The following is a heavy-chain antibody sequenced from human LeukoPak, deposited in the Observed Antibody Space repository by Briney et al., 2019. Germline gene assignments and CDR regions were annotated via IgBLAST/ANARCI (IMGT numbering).Heavy chain of an antibody. CDR1: GGSISSYY. J-gene: IGHJ4*02. V-gene: IGHV4-59*08. Sequence: SETLSLTCTVSGGSISSYYWSWIRQPPGKGLEWIAYMYYSGSSNYNSSLKSRVTISLDTSKSQFSLKLRSVTATDTAVYCCARHGEARAPLGPFDSWGQGILVTVSS. CDR3: ARHGEARAPLGPFDS. CDR2: MYYSGSS. D-gene: IGHD7-27*01.